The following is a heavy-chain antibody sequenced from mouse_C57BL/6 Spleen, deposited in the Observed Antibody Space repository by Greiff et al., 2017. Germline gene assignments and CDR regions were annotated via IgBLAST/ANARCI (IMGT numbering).Heavy chain of an antibody. D-gene: IGHD1-1*01. Sequence: QVQLQQSGAELVKPGASVKISCKASGYAFSSYWMNWVKQRPGKGLEWIGQIYPGDGDTNYNGKFKGKATLTADKSSSTAYMQLSSLTSEDSSVFFCARCYGNSYYFDYWGQGTTLTVSS. CDR1: GYAFSSYW. CDR3: ARCYGNSYYFDY. CDR2: IYPGDGDT. J-gene: IGHJ2*01. V-gene: IGHV1-80*01.